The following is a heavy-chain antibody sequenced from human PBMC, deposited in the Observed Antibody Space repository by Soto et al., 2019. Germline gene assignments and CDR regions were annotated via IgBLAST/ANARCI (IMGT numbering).Heavy chain of an antibody. Sequence: QVQLQESGPGLVKPSQTLSLTCTVSGGSISSGGYYWSWIRQHPGKGLEWIGYIYYSGSTYYNPSLKSRVTISVDTSKNQFYLKLSSVTAADTAVYYCARDRFRLLGDAFDIWGQGTMVTVSS. CDR1: GGSISSGGYY. D-gene: IGHD3-3*01. V-gene: IGHV4-31*03. CDR3: ARDRFRLLGDAFDI. CDR2: IYYSGST. J-gene: IGHJ3*02.